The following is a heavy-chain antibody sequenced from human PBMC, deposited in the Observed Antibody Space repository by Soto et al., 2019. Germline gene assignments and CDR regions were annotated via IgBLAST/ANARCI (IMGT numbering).Heavy chain of an antibody. V-gene: IGHV3-21*01. Sequence: EVQLVESGGGLVKPGGSLRLSCAASGFTFSRYIMHWVRQAPGQGLEWIATISSTSTNIYYADSVKGRITISRDNPENSLYLQMDSLRREDTAVYYCARGIASSSLVTFDVWGQGTMVTVSP. J-gene: IGHJ3*01. CDR1: GFTFSRYI. CDR3: ARGIASSSLVTFDV. D-gene: IGHD2-21*01. CDR2: ISSTSTNI.